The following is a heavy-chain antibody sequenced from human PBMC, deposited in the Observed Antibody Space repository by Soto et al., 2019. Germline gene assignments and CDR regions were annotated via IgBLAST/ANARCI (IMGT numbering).Heavy chain of an antibody. J-gene: IGHJ4*02. CDR3: ASGKLWFGESGNDY. CDR2: INAGNGNT. D-gene: IGHD3-10*01. Sequence: QVQLVQSGAEVKKPGASVKVSCKASGYTFTSYAMHWVRQAPGQRLAWMGWINAGNGNTKYSQKFQGRVTITRDTSASTAYMELSSLRSEDTAVYYCASGKLWFGESGNDYWGQGTLVTVSS. V-gene: IGHV1-3*01. CDR1: GYTFTSYA.